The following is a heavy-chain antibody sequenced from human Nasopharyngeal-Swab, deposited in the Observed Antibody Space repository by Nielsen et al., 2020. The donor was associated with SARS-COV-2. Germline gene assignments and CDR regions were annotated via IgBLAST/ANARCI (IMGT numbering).Heavy chain of an antibody. CDR1: GFTFSSFC. CDR2: IAHDASNE. V-gene: IGHV3-30*03. Sequence: GESLKISCASSGFTFSSFCMHLVRQAPGKGLEWVAFIAHDASNEYYGDSVKGRFSISRDSSKNTLYLQMDSLRGEDTAVYYCARDAPAHYGAFYWGRGTLVTVSS. D-gene: IGHD4-17*01. CDR3: ARDAPAHYGAFY. J-gene: IGHJ4*02.